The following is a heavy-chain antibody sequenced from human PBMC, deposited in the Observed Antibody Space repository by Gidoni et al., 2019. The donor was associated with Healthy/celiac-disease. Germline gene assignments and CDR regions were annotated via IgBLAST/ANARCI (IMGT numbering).Heavy chain of an antibody. J-gene: IGHJ4*02. D-gene: IGHD4-17*01. CDR1: GVSISSGGYS. Sequence: QLQLQESGSGLVKPSQTLSLTCAVSGVSISSGGYSWSWIRQPPGKGLDWIGYIYHSGSTYYNPSLKSRVTISVDRSKNQFSLKLSSVTAADTAVYYCARGPDYGDYELYYFDYWGQGTLVTVSS. CDR3: ARGPDYGDYELYYFDY. CDR2: IYHSGST. V-gene: IGHV4-30-2*01.